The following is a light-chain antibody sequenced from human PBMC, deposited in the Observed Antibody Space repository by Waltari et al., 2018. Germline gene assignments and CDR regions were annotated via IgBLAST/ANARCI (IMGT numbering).Light chain of an antibody. V-gene: IGKV3-11*01. J-gene: IGKJ4*01. CDR2: DTS. CDR1: QSVTNY. Sequence: DIVLIQSPAILSLSPGERASLSCRASQSVTNYLAWYQQKPGQAPRLLIYDTSNRATGIPARFSGSGFGTDFTLTISSLEPEDFAVYYCQQRRNWPLTFGGGTKVEIK. CDR3: QQRRNWPLT.